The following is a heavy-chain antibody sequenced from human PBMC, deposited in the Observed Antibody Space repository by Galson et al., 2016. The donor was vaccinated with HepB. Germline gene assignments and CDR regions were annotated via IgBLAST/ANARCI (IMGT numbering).Heavy chain of an antibody. CDR1: GYTFTSYA. V-gene: IGHV1-18*01. Sequence: SVKVSCKASGYTFTSYATSWVRQAPGQGLEWMGWISTKNGNTKYVQKLQDRVNMATDTSSSTAYLELRSLTTDDTAVYYCAREPGYSSGVDHYFHDSYGMDVWGQGTTVTVSS. CDR2: ISTKNGNT. D-gene: IGHD6-19*01. CDR3: AREPGYSSGVDHYFHDSYGMDV. J-gene: IGHJ6*02.